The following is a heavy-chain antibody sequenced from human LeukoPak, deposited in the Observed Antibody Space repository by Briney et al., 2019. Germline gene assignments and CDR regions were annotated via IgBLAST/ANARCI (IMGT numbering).Heavy chain of an antibody. CDR3: AKASVAIPQYCNS. CDR1: GFTFGNYA. Sequence: GGSLRLSCEASGFTFGNYAMNWVRQAPGKGLEWVSTISGTGSSTYYADSAKGRFTISRDNSKDTLFLQLNSLTAADTAMYFCAKASVAIPQYCNSWGQGTLVTVPS. J-gene: IGHJ5*02. V-gene: IGHV3-23*01. D-gene: IGHD2-2*02. CDR2: ISGTGSST.